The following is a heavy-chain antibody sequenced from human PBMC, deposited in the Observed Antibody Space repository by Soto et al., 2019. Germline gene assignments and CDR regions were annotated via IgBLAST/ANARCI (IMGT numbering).Heavy chain of an antibody. J-gene: IGHJ1*01. Sequence: SETLSLTCTVAGRSMSGYYWSWIRQPAGERLEWIGRIYTSGTTDFNPSLKGRVTMSVDTSKNQFSLKLTSVTAADTALYYCEREDYYDTGYYVVWGQGTPVTVS. CDR1: GRSMSGYY. CDR2: IYTSGTT. D-gene: IGHD3-9*01. V-gene: IGHV4-4*07. CDR3: EREDYYDTGYYVV.